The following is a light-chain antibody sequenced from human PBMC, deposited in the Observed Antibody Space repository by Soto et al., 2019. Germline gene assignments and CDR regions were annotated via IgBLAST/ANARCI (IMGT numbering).Light chain of an antibody. Sequence: EIVLTQSPGTVSLSPGESATLSCRASQAVSSNLAWYQQKPGQAPRLLIYGASTRATGIPARFSGSGSGTEFTLTISSLQSEDFAVYYCQQYNNWPPLTFGGGTKVDIK. CDR3: QQYNNWPPLT. CDR1: QAVSSN. V-gene: IGKV3-15*01. J-gene: IGKJ4*01. CDR2: GAS.